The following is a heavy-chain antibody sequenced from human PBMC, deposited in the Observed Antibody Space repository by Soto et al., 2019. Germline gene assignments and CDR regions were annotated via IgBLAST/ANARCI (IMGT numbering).Heavy chain of an antibody. CDR1: GGTFSSYT. D-gene: IGHD6-19*01. CDR3: ASSGWDGEYFQH. V-gene: IGHV1-69*02. Sequence: QVQLVQSGAEVKKPGSSVKVSCKASGGTFSSYTISWVRQAPGQGLEWMGRIIPILGIANYAQKFQRRVTITADKSTSTAYMELSSLRSEDTAVYYCASSGWDGEYFQHWGQGTLVTVSS. CDR2: IIPILGIA. J-gene: IGHJ1*01.